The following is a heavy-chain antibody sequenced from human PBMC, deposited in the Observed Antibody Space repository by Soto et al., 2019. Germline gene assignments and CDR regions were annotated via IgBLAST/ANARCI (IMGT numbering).Heavy chain of an antibody. D-gene: IGHD2-8*01. CDR2: IYYSGST. Sequence: QLQLQESGPGLVKPSETLSLTCTVSGGSISSSSYYWGWIRQPPGKGLEWIGSIYYSGSTYYNPSPKRRVTLSVETAKNQFSLKLSSVTAADTAVYYCARRGYYAISAFDIWGQGTMVTVSS. V-gene: IGHV4-39*01. CDR1: GGSISSSSYY. CDR3: ARRGYYAISAFDI. J-gene: IGHJ3*02.